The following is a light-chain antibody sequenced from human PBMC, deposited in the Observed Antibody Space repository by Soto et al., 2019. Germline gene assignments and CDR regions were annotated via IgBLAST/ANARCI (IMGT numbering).Light chain of an antibody. CDR2: GAS. Sequence: EIVLTQSPGTLYLSPGERATLSCRASQSVSSSYLAWYQQKPGQAPRLLIYGASSRATRIPDRFSGSGSGTEFTFNISRLEPEDFAVYYCQPYGSSPTFGQGTKLEIK. J-gene: IGKJ2*01. CDR3: QPYGSSPT. CDR1: QSVSSSY. V-gene: IGKV3-20*01.